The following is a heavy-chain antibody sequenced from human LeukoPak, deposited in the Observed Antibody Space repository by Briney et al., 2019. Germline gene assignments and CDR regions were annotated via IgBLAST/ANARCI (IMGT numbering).Heavy chain of an antibody. CDR1: GYTFTSYG. D-gene: IGHD3-22*01. J-gene: IGHJ4*02. CDR3: ARDPAAYYYDSSGYYADY. Sequence: ASVKVSCKASGYTFTSYGISWVRQAPGQGLEWMGWISAYNCNTNYAQKLQGRVTMTTDTSTSTAYMELRSLRSDDTAVYYCARDPAAYYYDSSGYYADYWGQGTLVTVSS. V-gene: IGHV1-18*01. CDR2: ISAYNCNT.